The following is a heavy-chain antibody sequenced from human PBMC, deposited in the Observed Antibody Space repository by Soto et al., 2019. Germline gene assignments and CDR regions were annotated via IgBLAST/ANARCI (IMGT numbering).Heavy chain of an antibody. CDR1: GFTFSSYA. CDR2: ISYDGSNK. J-gene: IGHJ5*02. Sequence: LRLSCAASGFTFSSYAMHWVRQAPGKGLEWVAVISYDGSNKYYADSVKGRFTISGDNSKNTLYLQMNSLRAEDTAVYYCARDQEYYDFWSGYYSGNWFDPWGQGTLVTVSS. CDR3: ARDQEYYDFWSGYYSGNWFDP. V-gene: IGHV3-30-3*01. D-gene: IGHD3-3*01.